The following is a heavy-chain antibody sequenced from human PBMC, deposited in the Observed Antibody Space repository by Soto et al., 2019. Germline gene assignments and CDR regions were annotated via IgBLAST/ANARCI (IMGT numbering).Heavy chain of an antibody. V-gene: IGHV1-3*04. Sequence: QVHLVQSGAEVKRAGASVKVSCTASGYTFTSYSIYWVRQAPGQRLEWMGWINTDNGTTRDSQKVQKRLTLTLCRPESTSYEELSSLPSVYTATYYCARAGNCTSTTCFTGCLAPWGQGTLFTFSS. CDR1: GYTFTSYS. D-gene: IGHD2-2*02. J-gene: IGHJ5*02. CDR3: ARAGNCTSTTCFTGCLAP. CDR2: INTDNGTT.